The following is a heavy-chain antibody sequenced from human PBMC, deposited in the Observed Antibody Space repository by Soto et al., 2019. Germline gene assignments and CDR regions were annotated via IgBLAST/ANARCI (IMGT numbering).Heavy chain of an antibody. CDR1: GFTFSRNT. D-gene: IGHD6-19*01. V-gene: IGHV3-21*01. J-gene: IGHJ6*02. CDR2: ITSSGSYV. CDR3: VKEEGSEAMDV. Sequence: PGGSLRLSXVTSGFTFSRNTMNWVRQAPGKGLEWVASITSSGSYVYYADSVKGRFSASRDNAKNSLSLQIDSLRPDDTAIYFCVKEEGSEAMDVWGQGTTVTVSS.